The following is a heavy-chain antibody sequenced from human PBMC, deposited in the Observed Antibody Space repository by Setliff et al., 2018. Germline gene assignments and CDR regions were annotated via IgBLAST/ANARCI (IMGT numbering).Heavy chain of an antibody. V-gene: IGHV4-38-2*02. D-gene: IGHD2-2*01. Sequence: SETLSLTCTVSGYSISSGHYWGWIRQSPGKGLDWIGSIFHTGAAYYNPSLESRFTISVDTSKNQFSLKLNSVTAADTAVYYCARVLFHCSSTSCYLDAFDIWGQGTMVTVSS. J-gene: IGHJ3*02. CDR3: ARVLFHCSSTSCYLDAFDI. CDR2: IFHTGAA. CDR1: GYSISSGHY.